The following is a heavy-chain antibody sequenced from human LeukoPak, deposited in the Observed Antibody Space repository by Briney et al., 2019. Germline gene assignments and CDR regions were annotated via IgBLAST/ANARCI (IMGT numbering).Heavy chain of an antibody. CDR3: ARGVGSSHVGGYYYYYGMDV. J-gene: IGHJ6*02. D-gene: IGHD6-13*01. Sequence: KPSETLSLTCAVYGGSFSGYYWSWIRQPPGKGLEWIGEINHSGSTNYNPSLKSRVTISVDTSKNQFSLKLSSVTAADTAVYYCARGVGSSHVGGYYYYYGMDVWGQGTTVTVSS. CDR1: GGSFSGYY. CDR2: INHSGST. V-gene: IGHV4-34*01.